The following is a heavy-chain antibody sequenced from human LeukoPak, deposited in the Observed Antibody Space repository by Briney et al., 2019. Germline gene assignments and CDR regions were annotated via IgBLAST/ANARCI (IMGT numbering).Heavy chain of an antibody. D-gene: IGHD1-7*01. V-gene: IGHV4-61*02. CDR2: IYTSGST. CDR1: GGSISSGGYY. J-gene: IGHJ4*02. CDR3: ARENWNYYFDY. Sequence: SQTLSLTCTVSGGSISSGGYYWSWIRQPAGKGLEWIGRIYTSGSTNYNPSLKSRVTISVDTSKNQFSLKLSSVTAADTAVYYCARENWNYYFDYWGQGTLVTVSS.